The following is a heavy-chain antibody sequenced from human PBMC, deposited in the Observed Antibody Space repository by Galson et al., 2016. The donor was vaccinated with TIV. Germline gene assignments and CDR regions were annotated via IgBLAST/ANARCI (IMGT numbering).Heavy chain of an antibody. CDR1: GFSVNSGHY. Sequence: ETLSLTCVVSGFSVNSGHYWGWMRQPPGKGLEWIGSIYQSGGTYRNPSLKSRVTISVDTSKNQFSLRLTSVTAADTAVYYCARHFILMGELDALDTWGQGTMVTVAP. V-gene: IGHV4-38-2*01. J-gene: IGHJ3*02. CDR2: IYQSGGT. D-gene: IGHD3-16*01. CDR3: ARHFILMGELDALDT.